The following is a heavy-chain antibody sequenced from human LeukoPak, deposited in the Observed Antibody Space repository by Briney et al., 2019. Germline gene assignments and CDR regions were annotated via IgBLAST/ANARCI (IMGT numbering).Heavy chain of an antibody. CDR2: ISSSSSYI. Sequence: GGSLRLSCAASGFTFSSYAMSWVRQAPGKGLEWVSSISSSSSYIYYADTVKGRFTISRDNAKNSLYLQMNSLRAEDTAVYYCARGVLTGYFSKWGQGTLVTVSS. CDR3: ARGVLTGYFSK. V-gene: IGHV3-21*01. J-gene: IGHJ4*02. D-gene: IGHD3-9*01. CDR1: GFTFSSYA.